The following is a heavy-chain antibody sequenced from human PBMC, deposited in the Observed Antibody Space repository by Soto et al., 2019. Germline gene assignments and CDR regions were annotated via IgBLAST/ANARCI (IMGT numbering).Heavy chain of an antibody. J-gene: IGHJ4*02. D-gene: IGHD3-9*01. CDR2: IIQNGET. Sequence: PGGALRLSCAASGFILITYIMNWGRQAPGKGLEWVSGIIQNGETYYTGSVKGRFTISRDNSKNMVYLQMDSLRADDTALYYCAKDRQPDGIWTFDYWGQGTLVTVSS. V-gene: IGHV3-23*01. CDR1: GFILITYI. CDR3: AKDRQPDGIWTFDY.